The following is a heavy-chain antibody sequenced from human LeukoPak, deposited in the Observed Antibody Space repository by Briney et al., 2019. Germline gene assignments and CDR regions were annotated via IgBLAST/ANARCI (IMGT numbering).Heavy chain of an antibody. CDR1: GFTFSSYS. D-gene: IGHD6-19*01. CDR3: ASRYSSGSSLDH. Sequence: GGSLRLSCAASGFTFSSYSMNWVRQAPGKGLEWVSSISSSSSYIYYADSVKGRFTISRDNAKNSLYLQMNSLRAEDTAVYYCASRYSSGSSLDHWGQGTLVTVSS. J-gene: IGHJ4*02. V-gene: IGHV3-21*01. CDR2: ISSSSSYI.